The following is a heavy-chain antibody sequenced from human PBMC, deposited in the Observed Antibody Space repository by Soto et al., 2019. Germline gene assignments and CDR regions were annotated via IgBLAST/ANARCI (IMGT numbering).Heavy chain of an antibody. V-gene: IGHV4-30-4*08. CDR3: ARHRVGIVGAPRGAFDI. CDR1: WGTISGRGYY. Sequence: ASQTLRLPSTVFWGTISGRGYYRSIIRQTPGKGLEWIGYIYYSGSTYYNPSLKSRVTISVDTSKNQFSLKLSSVTAADTAVYYCARHRVGIVGAPRGAFDIWGQGTMVTVSS. D-gene: IGHD1-26*01. CDR2: IYYSGST. J-gene: IGHJ3*02.